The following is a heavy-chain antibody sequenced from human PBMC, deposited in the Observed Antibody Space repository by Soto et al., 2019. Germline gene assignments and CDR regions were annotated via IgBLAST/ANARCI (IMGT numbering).Heavy chain of an antibody. CDR2: IYSGGST. V-gene: IGHV3-66*01. Sequence: GGSLRLSCAASGFTVSSNYMSWVRQAPGKGLEWVSVIYSGGSTYYADSVKGRFTISRDNSKSTLYLQMNSLRAEDTAVYYCARSPYYSSGWYDYFDYWGQGTLVTVSS. J-gene: IGHJ4*02. CDR1: GFTVSSNY. CDR3: ARSPYYSSGWYDYFDY. D-gene: IGHD6-19*01.